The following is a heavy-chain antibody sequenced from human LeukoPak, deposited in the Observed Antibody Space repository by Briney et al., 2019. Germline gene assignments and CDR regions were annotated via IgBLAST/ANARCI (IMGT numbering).Heavy chain of an antibody. J-gene: IGHJ4*02. CDR3: ARGRHYYDSSVNRGADY. Sequence: GGSLRLSCAASGFSFYTYSMDWVRQAPGKGLEWVSYISSSTTTILYADSVKGRFTISRDNAKNSLYLQMDSLRAEDTAVYYCARGRHYYDSSVNRGADYWGQGTLVTVSS. CDR1: GFSFYTYS. CDR2: ISSSTTTI. D-gene: IGHD3-22*01. V-gene: IGHV3-48*01.